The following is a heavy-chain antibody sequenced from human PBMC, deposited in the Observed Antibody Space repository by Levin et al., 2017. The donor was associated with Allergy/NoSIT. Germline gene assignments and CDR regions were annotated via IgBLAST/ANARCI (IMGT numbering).Heavy chain of an antibody. Sequence: GGSLRLSCAASGFTFSSYAMSWVRQAPGKGLEWVSAISGSGGSTYYADSVKGRFTISRDNSKNTLYLQMNSLRAEDTAVYYCAKDLGNYDILTGYYGAAHAFGIWGQGTMVTVSS. CDR3: AKDLGNYDILTGYYGAAHAFGI. J-gene: IGHJ3*02. CDR2: ISGSGGST. V-gene: IGHV3-23*01. D-gene: IGHD3-9*01. CDR1: GFTFSSYA.